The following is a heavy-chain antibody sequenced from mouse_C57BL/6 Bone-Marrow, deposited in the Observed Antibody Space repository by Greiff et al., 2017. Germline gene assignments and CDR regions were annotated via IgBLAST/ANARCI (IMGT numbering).Heavy chain of an antibody. Sequence: EVQLQQSGPELVKPGASVKISCKASGYTFTDYYMNWVKQSPGKSLEWIGDINPNNGGTSYNQKFKGKATLTVDKSSSTAYMQLRSLTSEDSAVYSCAKGEAAQDPLIAYWGQGTLVTVSA. J-gene: IGHJ3*01. CDR2: INPNNGGT. V-gene: IGHV1-26*01. CDR1: GYTFTDYY. D-gene: IGHD6-1*01. CDR3: AKGEAAQDPLIAY.